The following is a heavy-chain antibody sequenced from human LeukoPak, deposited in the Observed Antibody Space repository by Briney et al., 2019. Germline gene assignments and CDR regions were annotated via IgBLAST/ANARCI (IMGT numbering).Heavy chain of an antibody. V-gene: IGHV4-39*01. D-gene: IGHD3-10*01. Sequence: SETLSLTCTVSGGSISSSSYNWGWIRQPPGKGLEWIGSIYYSGSTYYNPSLKSRVTISVDTSKNQYPLKLSSVTAADTAIYYCARRAGRYYGSGSYWSWFDPWGQGTLVTVSS. CDR2: IYYSGST. J-gene: IGHJ5*02. CDR1: GGSISSSSYN. CDR3: ARRAGRYYGSGSYWSWFDP.